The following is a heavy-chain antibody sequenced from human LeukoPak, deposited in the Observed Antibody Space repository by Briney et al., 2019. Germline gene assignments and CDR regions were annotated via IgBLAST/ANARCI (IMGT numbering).Heavy chain of an antibody. CDR3: AKDLPIVVVPAAIPSFDY. V-gene: IGHV3-23*01. Sequence: GGSLRLSCAASGFTFSSYAMSWARQAPGKGLEWVSAISGSGGSTYYADSVKGRFTISRDNSKNTLYLQMNSLRAEDTAVYYCAKDLPIVVVPAAIPSFDYWGQGTLVTVSS. CDR1: GFTFSSYA. J-gene: IGHJ4*02. CDR2: ISGSGGST. D-gene: IGHD2-2*02.